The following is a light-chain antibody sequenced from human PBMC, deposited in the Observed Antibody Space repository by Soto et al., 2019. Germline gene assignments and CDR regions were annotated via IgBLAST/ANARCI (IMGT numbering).Light chain of an antibody. CDR3: MQALQTSYT. J-gene: IGKJ2*01. CDR2: LGS. CDR1: QSLLHSNGYNY. Sequence: DVVMTQSPLSLPVTPGEPASISCRSSQSLLHSNGYNYLDWYLQKPGQSPQLLIYLGSNRASGVPDRFGGSGPGTDLTLKISRVVAEVVGVYYCMQALQTSYTFGQGTNLEIK. V-gene: IGKV2-28*01.